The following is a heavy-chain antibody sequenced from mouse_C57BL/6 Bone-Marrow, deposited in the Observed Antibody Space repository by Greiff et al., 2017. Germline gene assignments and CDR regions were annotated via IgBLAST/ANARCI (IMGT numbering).Heavy chain of an antibody. CDR3: AREDYYGSSYGYFDY. V-gene: IGHV1-55*01. CDR1: GYTFTSYW. CDR2: IYPGSGST. J-gene: IGHJ2*01. Sequence: QVHVKQPGAELVKPGASVKMSCKASGYTFTSYWITWVKQRPGQGLEWIGDIYPGSGSTNYNEKFKSKATLTVDTSSSTAYMQLSSLTSEDSAVYYCAREDYYGSSYGYFDYWGQGTTLTVSS. D-gene: IGHD1-1*01.